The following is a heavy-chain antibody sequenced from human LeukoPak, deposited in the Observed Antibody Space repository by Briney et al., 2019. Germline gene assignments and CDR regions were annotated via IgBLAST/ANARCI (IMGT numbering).Heavy chain of an antibody. D-gene: IGHD3-10*01. Sequence: GASVKVSCKASGYTFTGYGISWVRQAPGQGLEWMGWISAYNGNTNYAQKLQGRVTMTTDTSTSTAYMELRSLRSDDTAVYYCARRRVISGAPGRSVSYYYYYYMDVWGKGTTVTISS. CDR3: ARRRVISGAPGRSVSYYYYYYMDV. CDR2: ISAYNGNT. V-gene: IGHV1-18*01. J-gene: IGHJ6*03. CDR1: GYTFTGYG.